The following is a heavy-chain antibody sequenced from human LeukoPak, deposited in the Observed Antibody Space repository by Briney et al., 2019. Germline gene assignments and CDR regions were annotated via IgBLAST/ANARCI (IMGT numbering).Heavy chain of an antibody. V-gene: IGHV4-31*03. J-gene: IGHJ4*02. CDR2: TYYTGST. CDR3: ARVFWSGEVYLDY. Sequence: SETLSLTCTVSGGSINSGGLHWSWIRQHPGKGLEWIGYTYYTGSTYYNPSLRSRVTISVDTSKNQFSLRLSSVTAADTAVYYCARVFWSGEVYLDYWGQGTLVTVSS. CDR1: GGSINSGGLH. D-gene: IGHD3-10*01.